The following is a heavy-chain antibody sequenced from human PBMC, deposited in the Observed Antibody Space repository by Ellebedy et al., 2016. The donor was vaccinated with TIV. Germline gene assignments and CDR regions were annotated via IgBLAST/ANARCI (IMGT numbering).Heavy chain of an antibody. CDR1: GCTFSSYA. CDR2: ISTNGSST. V-gene: IGHV3-64D*06. D-gene: IGHD3-10*01. CDR3: VKEYGPPSLFDY. J-gene: IGHJ4*02. Sequence: PGGSLRLSCSASGCTFSSYAIHWVRQAQGKGLEHLSTISTNGSSTFYVDSVKGRFTISRDNSKNTLYLQMSSLRPEDTAVYYCVKEYGPPSLFDYWGQGTLVTVSS.